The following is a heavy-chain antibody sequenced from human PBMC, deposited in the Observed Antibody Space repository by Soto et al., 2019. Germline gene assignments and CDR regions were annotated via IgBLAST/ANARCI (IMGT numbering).Heavy chain of an antibody. J-gene: IGHJ3*02. CDR1: GYTFTSYG. CDR2: ISAYNGNT. V-gene: IGHV1-18*01. D-gene: IGHD3-22*01. CDR3: ARDVRIVVVKEANDAFDM. Sequence: ASVKVSCKASGYTFTSYGISWVRQAPGQGLEWMGWISAYNGNTNYAQKLQGRVTMTTDTSTSTAYMELRSLRSDDTAVYYCARDVRIVVVKEANDAFDMWGQGGMVTVAS.